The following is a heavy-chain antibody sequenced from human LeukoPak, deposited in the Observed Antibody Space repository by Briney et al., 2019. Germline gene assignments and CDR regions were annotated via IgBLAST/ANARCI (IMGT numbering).Heavy chain of an antibody. J-gene: IGHJ5*02. Sequence: SETLSLTCAVSGGSISSGGYSWSWTRQPPGKGLEWIGYIYHSGSTYYNPSLKSRVTISVDRSKNQFSLKLSSVTAADTAVYYCARARGVVVPAAIFGPWGQGTLVTVSS. CDR1: GGSISSGGYS. D-gene: IGHD2-2*02. CDR3: ARARGVVVPAAIFGP. V-gene: IGHV4-30-2*01. CDR2: IYHSGST.